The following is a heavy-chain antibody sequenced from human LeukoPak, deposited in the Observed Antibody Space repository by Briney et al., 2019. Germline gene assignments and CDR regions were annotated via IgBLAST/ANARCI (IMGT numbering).Heavy chain of an antibody. V-gene: IGHV3-23*01. Sequence: GGSLRLSCAASGFTFSSYAMSWVRQPPGKGLEWVSAISGSGGSTYYADSVKGRFTISRDNSKNTLYLQMNSLRAEDTAVYYCAKDHCSSTSCPNWFDPWGQGTLVTVSS. CDR1: GFTFSSYA. CDR3: AKDHCSSTSCPNWFDP. CDR2: ISGSGGST. D-gene: IGHD2-2*01. J-gene: IGHJ5*02.